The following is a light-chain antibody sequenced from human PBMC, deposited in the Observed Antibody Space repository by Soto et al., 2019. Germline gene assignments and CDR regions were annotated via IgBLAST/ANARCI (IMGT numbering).Light chain of an antibody. Sequence: DIQMTQSPSTLSASVGDRVTITCRASQSISSWLAWYQQKPGKAPKLLIYDASILESGVPSRFSGSGSGTEFTLTISSPQPDDFATYYCQQYNSYSVTFGQGTKVEIK. J-gene: IGKJ1*01. CDR2: DAS. V-gene: IGKV1-5*01. CDR3: QQYNSYSVT. CDR1: QSISSW.